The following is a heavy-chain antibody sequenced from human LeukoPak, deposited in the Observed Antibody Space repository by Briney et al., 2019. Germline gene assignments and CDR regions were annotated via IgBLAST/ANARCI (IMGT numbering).Heavy chain of an antibody. CDR1: GFIFSNYW. Sequence: GRSLRLSCAASGFIFSNYWMLWVRHAPGNGLVWVSRIKYDGSHTDYADSVKGRFTISRDNAKNTLFLQMNSLRAEDTAVYYCATARRQGYNLVDSWGQGTLVTVSS. V-gene: IGHV3-74*01. J-gene: IGHJ5*02. CDR2: IKYDGSHT. D-gene: IGHD5-24*01. CDR3: ATARRQGYNLVDS.